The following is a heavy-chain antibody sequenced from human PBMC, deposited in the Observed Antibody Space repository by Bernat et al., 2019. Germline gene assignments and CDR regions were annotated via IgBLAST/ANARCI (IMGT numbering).Heavy chain of an antibody. CDR2: ISYDGSNK. D-gene: IGHD3-22*01. J-gene: IGHJ4*02. CDR1: GFTFSSYG. CDR3: ARDLLPYYYDSSGYYGLGY. V-gene: IGHV3-30*03. Sequence: LVESGGGVVQPGRSLRLSCAASGFTFSSYGMHWVRQAPGKGLEWVAVISYDGSNKYYADSVKGRFTISRDNSKNTLYLQMNSLRAEDTAVYYCARDLLPYYYDSSGYYGLGYWGQGTLVTVSS.